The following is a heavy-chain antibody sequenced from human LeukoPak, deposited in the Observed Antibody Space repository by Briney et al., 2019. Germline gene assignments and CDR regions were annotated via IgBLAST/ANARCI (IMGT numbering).Heavy chain of an antibody. J-gene: IGHJ4*02. CDR2: ISYDGSNK. Sequence: GGSLRLSCAASGVTLSTYAMSWARQAPGKGLEWVAVISYDGSNKYYADSVKGRFTISRDNSKNTLYLQMNSLRAEDTAVYYCARAGAGYYFDYWGQGTLVTVSS. D-gene: IGHD6-19*01. V-gene: IGHV3-30-3*01. CDR3: ARAGAGYYFDY. CDR1: GVTLSTYA.